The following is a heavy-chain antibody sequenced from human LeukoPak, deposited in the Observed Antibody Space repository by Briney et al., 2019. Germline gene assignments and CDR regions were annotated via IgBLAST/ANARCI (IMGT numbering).Heavy chain of an antibody. CDR2: IYYSGST. D-gene: IGHD3-10*01. Sequence: PSETLSLTCTVSGGSISSYYWSWIRQPPGKGLEWIGYIYYSGSTNYNPSLKSRVTISVDTSKNQFSLKLSSVTAADTAVYYCAAPRGRLTFDAFDIWGQGTMVTVSS. CDR3: AAPRGRLTFDAFDI. J-gene: IGHJ3*02. V-gene: IGHV4-59*08. CDR1: GGSISSYY.